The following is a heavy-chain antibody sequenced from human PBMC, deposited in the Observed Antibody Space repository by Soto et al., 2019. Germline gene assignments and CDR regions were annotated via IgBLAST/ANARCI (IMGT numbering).Heavy chain of an antibody. CDR1: GITFTKAW. Sequence: GSLRLSCAVSGITFTKAWMSWVRQAPGKGLEWVGRIKSKTDGGTPDYAAPVKGRFTISRDDSKNTLFLQMNSLKTEDTAVYYCSTEAYSSNDIWYRASLWGQGTLVTVSS. CDR2: IKSKTDGGTP. V-gene: IGHV3-15*01. J-gene: IGHJ4*02. CDR3: STEAYSSNDIWYRASL. D-gene: IGHD2-8*01.